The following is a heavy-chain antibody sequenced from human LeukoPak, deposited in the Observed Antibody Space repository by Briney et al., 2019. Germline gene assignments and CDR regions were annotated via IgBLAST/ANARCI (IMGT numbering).Heavy chain of an antibody. V-gene: IGHV2-5*02. J-gene: IGHJ5*02. CDR2: IYWDDDK. Sequence: SGPTLVNPTQTLTLTCTFSGFSLSTSGVGVGWIRQPPGKALEWLALIYWDDDKRYSPSLESRLTITKDTSKNQVVLTMTNMDPVDTATYYCAHSRLWFGELFPWFDPWGQGTLVTVSS. CDR3: AHSRLWFGELFPWFDP. D-gene: IGHD3-10*01. CDR1: GFSLSTSGVG.